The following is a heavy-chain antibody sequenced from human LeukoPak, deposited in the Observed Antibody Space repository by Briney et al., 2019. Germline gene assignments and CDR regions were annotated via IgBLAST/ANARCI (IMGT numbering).Heavy chain of an antibody. V-gene: IGHV3-21*04. CDR3: VRSLDY. J-gene: IGHJ4*02. Sequence: PGGSLRLSCAASEFTFSTYNMHWVRQAPGKGLEWVSTISSNSDSYTYYADSVKGRFTISRDNSKNTVYLQMNSLRVEDTALYYCVRSLDYWGQGTLVTVSS. CDR2: ISSNSDSYT. CDR1: EFTFSTYN.